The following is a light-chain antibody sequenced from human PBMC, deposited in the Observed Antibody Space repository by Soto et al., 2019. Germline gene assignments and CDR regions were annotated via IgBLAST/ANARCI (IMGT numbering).Light chain of an antibody. Sequence: NVLTHSPCTLSLSPLYRATLSFMSSQSFSSSYLAWYQQKPGQAPRLLIYCASIRATGIPDRFSGSGSGTDFTLTISRLEPEDFAVYYCQQYHTSPITFGQGTRLEI. CDR1: QSFSSSY. J-gene: IGKJ5*01. CDR2: CAS. CDR3: QQYHTSPIT. V-gene: IGKV3-20*01.